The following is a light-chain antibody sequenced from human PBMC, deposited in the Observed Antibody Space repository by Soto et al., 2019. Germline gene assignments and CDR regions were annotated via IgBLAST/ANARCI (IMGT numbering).Light chain of an antibody. J-gene: IGKJ5*01. CDR2: ASS. CDR3: QLYGISPQ. Sequence: EVVMTQSPATLSVSPGERATLSCRASQSISSSYLAWYQQKPGQAPRLLIYASSNRSTGIPDRFSGSASGPDFTLTINRLEPEDFAVYYCQLYGISPQFGQGTRLEIK. V-gene: IGKV3-20*01. CDR1: QSISSSY.